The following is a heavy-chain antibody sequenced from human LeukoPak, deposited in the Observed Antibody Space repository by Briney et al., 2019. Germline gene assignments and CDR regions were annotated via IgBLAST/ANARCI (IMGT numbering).Heavy chain of an antibody. D-gene: IGHD3-10*01. J-gene: IGHJ6*02. V-gene: IGHV3-74*01. Sequence: GGSLRLSCAASGFTFSSYWMHWVRQAPGKGLGWVSRINSDWNSTNYAHSVKGRFTISRDKAKNTLYLQMNTLRAEDTAVYYCAREGGSGSYYHYYGMDVWGQGTTVTVSS. CDR2: INSDWNST. CDR3: AREGGSGSYYHYYGMDV. CDR1: GFTFSSYW.